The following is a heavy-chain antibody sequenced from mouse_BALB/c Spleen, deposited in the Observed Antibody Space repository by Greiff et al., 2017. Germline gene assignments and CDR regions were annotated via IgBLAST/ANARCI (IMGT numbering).Heavy chain of an antibody. J-gene: IGHJ1*01. CDR1: GYAFSSYW. V-gene: IGHV1-80*01. Sequence: QVQLKQSGAELVRPGSSVKISCKASGYAFSSYWMNWVKQRPGQGLEWIGQIYPGDGDTNYNGKFKGKATLTADKSSSTAYMQLSSLTSEDSAVYFCARTGTSEYFDVWGAGTTVTVSS. CDR3: ARTGTSEYFDV. D-gene: IGHD4-1*01. CDR2: IYPGDGDT.